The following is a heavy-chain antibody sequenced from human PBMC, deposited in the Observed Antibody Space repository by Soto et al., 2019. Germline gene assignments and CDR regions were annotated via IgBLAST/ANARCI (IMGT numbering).Heavy chain of an antibody. J-gene: IGHJ6*02. CDR2: INPSGGST. CDR3: ARDITYSSSWYGEDYYGMDV. Sequence: ASVKVSCKASAYTFTRYYMHWVRQAPGQGLEWMGIINPSGGSTSYAQKFQGRVTMTTDTSTSTAYMELRSLRSDDTAVYYCARDITYSSSWYGEDYYGMDVWGQGTTVTVSS. D-gene: IGHD6-13*01. V-gene: IGHV1-46*01. CDR1: AYTFTRYY.